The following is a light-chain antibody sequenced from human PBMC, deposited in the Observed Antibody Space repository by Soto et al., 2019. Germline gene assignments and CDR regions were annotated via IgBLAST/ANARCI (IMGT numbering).Light chain of an antibody. V-gene: IGKV3D-20*02. Sequence: EIVLTQSPGTLSLSPGERATLSCRASQSVSSSYLAWYQQKPGQAPRLLIYGASSRATGIPDRFSGSGSGTDFTLTISRLEPEDFAVYYCQQRSDWPPYTFGQGTKVEIK. J-gene: IGKJ2*01. CDR3: QQRSDWPPYT. CDR1: QSVSSSY. CDR2: GAS.